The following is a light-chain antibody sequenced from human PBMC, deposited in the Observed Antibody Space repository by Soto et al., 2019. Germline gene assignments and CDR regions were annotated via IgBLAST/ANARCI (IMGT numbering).Light chain of an antibody. Sequence: QSVLTQPPSASGTPGQRVTISCSGSSSNIGTKTVNWYQQLPGTAPKLLIYNNNQRPSGVPDRFSGSKSGTSASLAISGLQSEDEADYYCAAWDDSLDGSMVFGGGTKLTVL. CDR3: AAWDDSLDGSMV. CDR2: NNN. J-gene: IGLJ2*01. V-gene: IGLV1-44*01. CDR1: SSNIGTKT.